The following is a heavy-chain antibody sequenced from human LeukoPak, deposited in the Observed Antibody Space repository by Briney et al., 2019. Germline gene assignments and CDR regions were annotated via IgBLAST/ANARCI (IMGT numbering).Heavy chain of an antibody. D-gene: IGHD3-10*01. Sequence: GESLKISCKGSGYSFTSYWIGWVRQMPGKGLEWMGIIYPGGSDTRYSPSFQGQVTISADKSISTAYLQWSSLKASDTAMYYCARRGVTMVRGDSNWFDPWGQGTLVTVSS. V-gene: IGHV5-51*01. CDR2: IYPGGSDT. J-gene: IGHJ5*02. CDR1: GYSFTSYW. CDR3: ARRGVTMVRGDSNWFDP.